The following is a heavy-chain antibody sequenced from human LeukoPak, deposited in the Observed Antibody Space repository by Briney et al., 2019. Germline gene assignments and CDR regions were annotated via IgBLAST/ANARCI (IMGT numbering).Heavy chain of an antibody. CDR2: IYYSGST. D-gene: IGHD6-13*01. V-gene: IGHV4-39*01. Sequence: PSETLSLTCTVSGGSISSSSYYWGWIRQPPGKGLEWIGCIYYSGSTYYNPSRESRVTLSVDTSKNQFSLKLSSVTAADTAVYYCARHLSSWTEENWFDPWGQGTLVTVSS. CDR1: GGSISSSSYY. CDR3: ARHLSSWTEENWFDP. J-gene: IGHJ5*02.